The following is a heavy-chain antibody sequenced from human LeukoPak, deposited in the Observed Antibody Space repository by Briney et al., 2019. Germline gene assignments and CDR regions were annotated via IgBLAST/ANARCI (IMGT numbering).Heavy chain of an antibody. CDR1: GFTFSSYA. CDR3: ARGDYDSSGWYIRGDFDY. Sequence: GSSLRLSCASSGFTFSSYAMHWVRQAPGTGLDWVAVISYDGSNKYYADSVKGGFTISRDNSKNTLYLQMNSLRAEDTAVYYCARGDYDSSGWYIRGDFDYWGQGTLVTVSS. J-gene: IGHJ4*02. CDR2: ISYDGSNK. V-gene: IGHV3-30-3*01. D-gene: IGHD6-19*01.